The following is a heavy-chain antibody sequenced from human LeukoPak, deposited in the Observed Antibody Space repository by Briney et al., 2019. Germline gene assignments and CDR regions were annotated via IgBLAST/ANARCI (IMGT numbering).Heavy chain of an antibody. Sequence: SETLSLTCTVSGGSISSSSYYWGWIRQPPGKGLEWIGSIYYSGSTYYNPSLKSRVTISVDTSKNQFSLKLSSVTAADTAVYHCARQYSGSPFVELFDPWGQGTLVTVSS. CDR2: IYYSGST. D-gene: IGHD1-26*01. J-gene: IGHJ5*02. CDR1: GGSISSSSYY. V-gene: IGHV4-39*01. CDR3: ARQYSGSPFVELFDP.